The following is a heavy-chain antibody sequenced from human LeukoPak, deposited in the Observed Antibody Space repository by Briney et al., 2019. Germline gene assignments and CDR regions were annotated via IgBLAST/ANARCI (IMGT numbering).Heavy chain of an antibody. CDR2: ISGSGGST. CDR3: AKGSNYYDSSGYYYYFDY. Sequence: QPGRSLRLSCAASGFTFSSYAMSWVRQAPGKGLEWVSAISGSGGSTYYADSVKGRFTISRDNSKNTLYLQMNSLRAEDTAVYYCAKGSNYYDSSGYYYYFDYWGQGTLVTVSS. J-gene: IGHJ4*02. D-gene: IGHD3-22*01. CDR1: GFTFSSYA. V-gene: IGHV3-23*01.